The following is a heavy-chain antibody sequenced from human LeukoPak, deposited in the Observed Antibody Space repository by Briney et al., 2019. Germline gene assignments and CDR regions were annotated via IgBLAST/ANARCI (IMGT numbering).Heavy chain of an antibody. Sequence: PSETLSLTCTVSGGSISSSSYYWGWIRQPPGKGLEWIGSIYYSGSTYYNPSLKSRVTISVDTSKNQFSLKLSSVTAADTAVYYCARVPLWFGVCQFDYWGQGTLVTVSS. D-gene: IGHD3-10*01. CDR1: GGSISSSSYY. CDR2: IYYSGST. V-gene: IGHV4-39*07. J-gene: IGHJ4*02. CDR3: ARVPLWFGVCQFDY.